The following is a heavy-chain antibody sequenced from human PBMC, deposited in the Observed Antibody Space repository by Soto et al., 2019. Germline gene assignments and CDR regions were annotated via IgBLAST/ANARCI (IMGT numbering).Heavy chain of an antibody. D-gene: IGHD2-2*01. V-gene: IGHV1-69*06. CDR2: ILPIFATA. Sequence: SVKVSCKASGGTFNNYLVNWVRQAPGQGLEWMGGILPIFATANYAQKFQGRVTITADKSTSTAYMELTSLRSEDTAVYYCAGRCDSTTCLGHFDYWGQGTLVTVSS. CDR1: GGTFNNYL. J-gene: IGHJ4*02. CDR3: AGRCDSTTCLGHFDY.